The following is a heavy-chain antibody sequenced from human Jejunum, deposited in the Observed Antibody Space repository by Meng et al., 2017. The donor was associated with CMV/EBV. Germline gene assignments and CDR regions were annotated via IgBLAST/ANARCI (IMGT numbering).Heavy chain of an antibody. V-gene: IGHV4-4*07. CDR3: ARENSGYDY. CDR2: ISVSGYS. D-gene: IGHD5-12*01. CDR1: GGSESDYY. Sequence: QVRLQESGPGLVKASEALSLTCSVSGGSESDYYWSWIRQSPGKGLEWIGRISVSGYSDYSPSLKSRVTMSVDTSKNQFSLKLSSVTAADTAVYYCARENSGYDYWGQGTLVTVSS. J-gene: IGHJ4*02.